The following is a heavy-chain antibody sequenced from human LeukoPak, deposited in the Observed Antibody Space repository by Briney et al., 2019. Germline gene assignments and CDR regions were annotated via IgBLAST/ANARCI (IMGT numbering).Heavy chain of an antibody. CDR2: IKQDGSEK. D-gene: IGHD2-2*01. J-gene: IGHJ4*02. CDR3: ARGRYCSSTSCYSGEGY. V-gene: IGHV3-7*01. Sequence: GGSLRPSCAASGFTFSSYWMSWVCQAPGKGLEWVANIKQDGSEKYYVDSVKGRFTISRDNAENSLYLQMNSLRAEDTAVYYCARGRYCSSTSCYSGEGYWGQGTLVTVSS. CDR1: GFTFSSYW.